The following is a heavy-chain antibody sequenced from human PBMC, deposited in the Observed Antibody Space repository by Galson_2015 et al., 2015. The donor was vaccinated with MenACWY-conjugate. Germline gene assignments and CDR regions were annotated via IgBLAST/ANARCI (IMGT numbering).Heavy chain of an antibody. CDR3: ARRLYGTGPDDGMDV. D-gene: IGHD1-1*01. CDR1: GYSFTSYW. J-gene: IGHJ6*02. Sequence: QSGAEVKKPGESLKISCKGSGYSFTSYWVGWGRQMPGKGLEWMGFIYPGDSDTRYSPSFQGQVTISADKSISTAYLQWSSLKASDTAMYYCARRLYGTGPDDGMDVWGQGTTGTVSS. V-gene: IGHV5-51*01. CDR2: IYPGDSDT.